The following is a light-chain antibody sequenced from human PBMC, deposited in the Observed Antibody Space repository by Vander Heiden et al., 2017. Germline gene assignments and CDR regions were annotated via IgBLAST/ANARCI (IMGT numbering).Light chain of an antibody. V-gene: IGLV1-40*01. CDR2: VNS. CDR1: SSNIGAGYD. Sequence: VLTQPPPVSGAPGRRGTISCTGSSSNIGAGYDVNWYQQLPGTAPKLLIFVNSNRTSGVPDRFFGSKSGASASLAITGLQAEDEADYYCQSYDSSLSASEVFGGGTRLTVL. J-gene: IGLJ3*02. CDR3: QSYDSSLSASEV.